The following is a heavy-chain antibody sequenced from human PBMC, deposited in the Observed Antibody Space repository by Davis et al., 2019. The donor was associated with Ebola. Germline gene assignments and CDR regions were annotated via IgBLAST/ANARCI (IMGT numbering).Heavy chain of an antibody. CDR2: IYHSGST. V-gene: IGHV4-4*02. CDR3: ARVYDSSGYSHDAFDI. Sequence: MPGGSLRLSCAVSGGSISSSNWWSWVRQPRGKGLEWIGEIYHSGSTNYTPSLKSRVTIPVDKSKNQFSLKLNSMTAADTAVYYCARVYDSSGYSHDAFDIWGQGTMVTVSS. D-gene: IGHD3-22*01. CDR1: GGSISSSNW. J-gene: IGHJ3*02.